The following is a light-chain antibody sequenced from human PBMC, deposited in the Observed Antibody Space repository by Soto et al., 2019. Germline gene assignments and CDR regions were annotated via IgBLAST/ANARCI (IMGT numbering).Light chain of an antibody. CDR2: ATS. Sequence: IQMSQSPSSLSASVGDRVTITCRASQSICSYLNWYQQKPGKAPNLLIHATSNMDSGVPSRFSGSGTGTDLTITISGPQHEDFANYYCQQSFRPPTFGQGTRLEIK. CDR3: QQSFRPPT. J-gene: IGKJ5*01. V-gene: IGKV1-39*01. CDR1: QSICSY.